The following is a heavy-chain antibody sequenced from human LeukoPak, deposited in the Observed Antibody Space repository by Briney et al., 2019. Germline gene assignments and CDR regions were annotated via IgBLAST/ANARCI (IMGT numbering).Heavy chain of an antibody. J-gene: IGHJ4*02. CDR2: INGDGSST. Sequence: GGSLRLSCAASGFSFSSYWIHWVRQAPGKGLVWVSRINGDGSSTTYADSVKGRFTVSRDNAKNTLFLQMSSLRSEDTAVYYCAREHVLAEFFDYWGQGTLVTVSS. D-gene: IGHD3-16*01. CDR3: AREHVLAEFFDY. CDR1: GFSFSSYW. V-gene: IGHV3-74*01.